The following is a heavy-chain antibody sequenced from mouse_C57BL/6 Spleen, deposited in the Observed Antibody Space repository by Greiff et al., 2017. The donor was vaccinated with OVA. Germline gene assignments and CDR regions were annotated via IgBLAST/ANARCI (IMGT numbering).Heavy chain of an antibody. CDR1: GYTFTSYW. CDR2: IDPSDSET. Sequence: QVQLQQPGAELVRPGSSVKLSCKASGYTFTSYWMHWVKQRPIQGLEWIGNIDPSDSETHYNQKFKDKATLTVDKSSSTAYIQLSSLPSEDSAVYYCAGAPLDSSGYYFDDWGPGTTLTVSS. CDR3: AGAPLDSSGYYFDD. J-gene: IGHJ2*01. V-gene: IGHV1-52*01. D-gene: IGHD3-2*02.